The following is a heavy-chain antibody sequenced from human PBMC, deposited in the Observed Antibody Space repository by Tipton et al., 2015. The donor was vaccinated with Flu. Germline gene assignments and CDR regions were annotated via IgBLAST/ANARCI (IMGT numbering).Heavy chain of an antibody. D-gene: IGHD2-15*01. CDR2: IWYDGSNK. CDR3: ARDLGIVVVVAANDY. CDR1: GFTFSSYG. J-gene: IGHJ4*02. V-gene: IGHV3-33*01. Sequence: RSLRLSCAASGFTFSSYGMHWVRQAPGKGLEWVAVIWYDGSNKYYADSVKGRFTISRDDAKNSLYLQMNSLRAEDTAVYYCARDLGIVVVVAANDYWGQGTLVTVSS.